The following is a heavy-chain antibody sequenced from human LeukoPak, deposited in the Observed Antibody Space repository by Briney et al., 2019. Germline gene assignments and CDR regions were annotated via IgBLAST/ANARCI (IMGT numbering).Heavy chain of an antibody. D-gene: IGHD3-3*01. Sequence: GSSVKVSCKASGGTFSSYDISWVRQAPGQGLEWMGWISAYNGNTNYAQKLQGRVTMTTDTSTSTAYMELRSLRSDDTAVYYCARADYDFWSGYSIDYWGQGTLVTVSS. V-gene: IGHV1-18*01. J-gene: IGHJ4*02. CDR2: ISAYNGNT. CDR3: ARADYDFWSGYSIDY. CDR1: GGTFSSYD.